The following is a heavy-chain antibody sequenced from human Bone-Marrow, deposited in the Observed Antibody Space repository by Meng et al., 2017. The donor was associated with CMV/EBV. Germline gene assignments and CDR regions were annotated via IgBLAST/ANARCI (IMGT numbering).Heavy chain of an antibody. CDR2: FDPEDGET. D-gene: IGHD5-12*01. J-gene: IGHJ4*02. Sequence: ASVKVSCKVSGYTLTELSMHWVRQAPGKGLEWMGGFDPEDGETIYAQKFQGRVTMTEDTSTDTAYMELSSLRSEDTAVYYCATDPFAYSGYDSGPLSRLHGGYWGQGTLVTVPS. V-gene: IGHV1-24*01. CDR3: ATDPFAYSGYDSGPLSRLHGGY. CDR1: GYTLTELS.